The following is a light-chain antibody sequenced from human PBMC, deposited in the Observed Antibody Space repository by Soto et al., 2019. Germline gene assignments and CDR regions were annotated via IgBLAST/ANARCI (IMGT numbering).Light chain of an antibody. CDR3: LLSYRGPWV. CDR1: TGAVTSGHY. Sequence: QAVVTQEPSLTVSPGGTVTLTCGSNTGAVTSGHYPYWFQQKPGQAPRTLISDATNKYSWTPARFSGSFLGGQAALTLSGAQPEDEAEYYCLLSYRGPWVFGGGTKLTVL. V-gene: IGLV7-46*01. J-gene: IGLJ3*02. CDR2: DAT.